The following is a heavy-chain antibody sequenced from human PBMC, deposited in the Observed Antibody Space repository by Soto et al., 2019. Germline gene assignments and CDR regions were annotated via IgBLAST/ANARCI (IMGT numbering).Heavy chain of an antibody. D-gene: IGHD3-22*01. V-gene: IGHV1-69*12. J-gene: IGHJ1*01. Sequence: QVQLVQSGAEVKKPGSSVKVSCKASGGTFSSSAISWVRQAPGQGLEWMGGIIPIFGTANYAQKFQGRVTTTADEATSTAPLDLGSLRSEDTGVYYWSRGLDYYDRCGYPSFQQRGQGTLVTVSS. CDR1: GGTFSSSA. CDR2: IIPIFGTA. CDR3: SRGLDYYDRCGYPSFQQ.